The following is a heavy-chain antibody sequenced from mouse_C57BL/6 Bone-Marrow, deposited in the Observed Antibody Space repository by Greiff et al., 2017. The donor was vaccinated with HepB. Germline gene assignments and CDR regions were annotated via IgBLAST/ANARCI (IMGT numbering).Heavy chain of an antibody. CDR1: GFSLTSYG. V-gene: IGHV2-6*01. Sequence: VQRVESGPGLVAPSQSLSITCTVSGFSLTSYGVDWVRQSPGKGLEWLGVIWGVGSTNYNSALKSRLSISKDNSKSQVFLKMNSLQTDDTAMYYCASDYGSSYGYFDYWGQGTTLTVSS. J-gene: IGHJ2*01. D-gene: IGHD1-1*01. CDR2: IWGVGST. CDR3: ASDYGSSYGYFDY.